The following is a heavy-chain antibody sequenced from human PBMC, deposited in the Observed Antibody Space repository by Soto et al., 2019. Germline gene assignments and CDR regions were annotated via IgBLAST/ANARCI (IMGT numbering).Heavy chain of an antibody. J-gene: IGHJ5*02. Sequence: GGSLRLSCAASGFTFSSYSMNWVRQAPGKGLEWVSYISSSSSTIYYADSVKGRFTISRDNAKNSLYLQMNSLRAEDTAVYYCARGATVTTMVSRIWFDPWGQGTLVTVSS. CDR3: ARGATVTTMVSRIWFDP. CDR1: GFTFSSYS. V-gene: IGHV3-48*01. D-gene: IGHD4-17*01. CDR2: ISSSSSTI.